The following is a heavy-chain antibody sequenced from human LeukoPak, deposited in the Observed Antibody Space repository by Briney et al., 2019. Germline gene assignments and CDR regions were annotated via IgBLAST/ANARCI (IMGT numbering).Heavy chain of an antibody. D-gene: IGHD5-18*01. CDR2: ISGSGGST. Sequence: PGGSLRLSCAASGFTFSSYAMSWVRQAPGKGLEWVSAISGSGGSTYYADSVKGRFTISRDISKNTLYLQMNSLRAEDTAVYYCAKDRLGYSYGIGFDYWGQGTLVTVSS. CDR1: GFTFSSYA. V-gene: IGHV3-23*01. CDR3: AKDRLGYSYGIGFDY. J-gene: IGHJ4*02.